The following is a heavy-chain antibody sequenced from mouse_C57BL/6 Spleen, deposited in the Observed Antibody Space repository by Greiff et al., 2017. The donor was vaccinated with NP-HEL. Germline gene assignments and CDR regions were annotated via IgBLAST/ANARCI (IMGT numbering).Heavy chain of an antibody. V-gene: IGHV5-4*01. J-gene: IGHJ2*01. CDR3: ARDGDYGSSSYYFGY. Sequence: EVKVVESGGGLVKPGGSLKLSCAASGFTFSTYAMSWVRQTPEKRLEWVATISDGGSYTYYPDNVKGRFTISRDNAQNNLYLQMSHPKSEDTAMYYCARDGDYGSSSYYFGYWGQGTTLTVSS. CDR1: GFTFSTYA. D-gene: IGHD1-1*01. CDR2: ISDGGSYT.